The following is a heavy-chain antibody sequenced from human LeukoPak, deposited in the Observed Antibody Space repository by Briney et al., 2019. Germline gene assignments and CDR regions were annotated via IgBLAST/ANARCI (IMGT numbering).Heavy chain of an antibody. V-gene: IGHV5-51*01. CDR1: GYSFTSYW. Sequence: GESLKISCKGSGYSFTSYWIGWVRQMPGKGLEWMGIIYPGDSDTRYSPSFQGQVTISADKSISTAYLQWSSLKASDTAMYYCARCIVGATSYYHYYGMDVWGQGTTVTVSS. CDR3: ARCIVGATSYYHYYGMDV. J-gene: IGHJ6*02. D-gene: IGHD1-26*01. CDR2: IYPGDSDT.